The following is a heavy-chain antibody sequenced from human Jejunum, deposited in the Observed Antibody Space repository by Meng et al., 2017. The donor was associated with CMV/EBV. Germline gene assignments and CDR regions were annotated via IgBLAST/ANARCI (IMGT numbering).Heavy chain of an antibody. Sequence: QVQLVHAGAEVKKPGSSLKVACKTSGGSFSTYTFSWVRQAPGQGLEWMGGLIPVLNKAKSAPRFQDRVTFTADETTTTAYMELSSLTFEDTAVYFCARGRGNQPLFDFWGQGTLVTVSS. V-gene: IGHV1-69*16. D-gene: IGHD2/OR15-2a*01. CDR2: LIPVLNKA. CDR3: ARGRGNQPLFDF. CDR1: GGSFSTYT. J-gene: IGHJ4*02.